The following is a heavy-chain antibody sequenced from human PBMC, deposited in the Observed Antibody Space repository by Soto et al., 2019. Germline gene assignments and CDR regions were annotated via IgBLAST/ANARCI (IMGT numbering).Heavy chain of an antibody. J-gene: IGHJ3*01. CDR1: GGTFTKYA. Sequence: QVQLVQSGAAVRKPGSSVKVSCKASGGTFTKYAITWVRQAPRQGLEWMGGIVPLPGTTNYAQKFRGRVTISADESTSTAYLELSSLRSEDTAVYYCASGVGGIGGSSGWPEYAVAVWGQGTMVIVSS. CDR3: ASGVGGIGGSSGWPEYAVAV. V-gene: IGHV1-69*01. D-gene: IGHD6-19*01. CDR2: IVPLPGTT.